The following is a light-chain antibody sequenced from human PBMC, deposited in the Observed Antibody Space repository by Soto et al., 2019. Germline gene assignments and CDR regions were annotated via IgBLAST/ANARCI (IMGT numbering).Light chain of an antibody. CDR2: AAS. Sequence: EIVMTQSPGTLSVSQGDTVTLSCRASQGVSTNLAWYQKKPGQAPRLLIYAASKRATGVPARFSGDGSGTEFTLTISSLQSEDFALYYCQQSYNWPPWTFGQGTKVEVK. CDR1: QGVSTN. V-gene: IGKV3-15*01. CDR3: QQSYNWPPWT. J-gene: IGKJ1*01.